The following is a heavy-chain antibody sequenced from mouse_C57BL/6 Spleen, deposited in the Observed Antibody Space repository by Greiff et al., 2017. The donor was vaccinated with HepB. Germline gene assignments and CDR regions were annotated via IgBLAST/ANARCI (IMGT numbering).Heavy chain of an antibody. CDR1: GYAFSSSW. D-gene: IGHD6-1*01. J-gene: IGHJ4*01. Sequence: VQLQQSGPELVKPGASVKISCKASGYAFSSSWMNWVKQRPGKGLEWIGRIYPGDGDTNYNEKFKGKATLTADKSSSTAYMQLSSLTSEDSAVYISARSRTSDCMDDSGQGTPDTVAS. CDR3: ARSRTSDCMDD. CDR2: IYPGDGDT. V-gene: IGHV1-82*01.